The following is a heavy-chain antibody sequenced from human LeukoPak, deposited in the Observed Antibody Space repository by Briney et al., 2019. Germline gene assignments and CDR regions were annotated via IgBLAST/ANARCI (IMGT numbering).Heavy chain of an antibody. CDR2: VTGSGSST. CDR1: GFTFSSYA. CDR3: ARDQGEELIAGAQLGDY. V-gene: IGHV3-23*01. Sequence: GGSLRLSCAASGFTFSSYAMSWVRQAPGKGLEWVSTVTGSGSSTSYADSVKGRFTISRDNSKNTLFLQMNSLRAEDTAVYYCARDQGEELIAGAQLGDYWSQGTLVTVSS. J-gene: IGHJ4*02. D-gene: IGHD6-13*01.